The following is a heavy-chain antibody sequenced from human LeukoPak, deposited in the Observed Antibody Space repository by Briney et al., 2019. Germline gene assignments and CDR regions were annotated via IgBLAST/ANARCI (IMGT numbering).Heavy chain of an antibody. V-gene: IGHV4-59*01. CDR2: IYYSGST. J-gene: IGHJ6*03. CDR1: GGSISSYY. CDR3: ARGGGSGSYYFGSYYYYYMDV. D-gene: IGHD3-10*01. Sequence: SETLSLTCTVSGGSISSYYWSWIRQPPGKGLECIGYIYYSGSTNYNPSLKSRVTISVDTSKNQFSLKLSSVTAADTAVYHCARGGGSGSYYFGSYYYYYMDVWGKGTTVTVSS.